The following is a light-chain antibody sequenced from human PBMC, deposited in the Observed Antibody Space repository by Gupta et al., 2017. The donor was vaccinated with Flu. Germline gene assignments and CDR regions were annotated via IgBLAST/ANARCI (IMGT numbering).Light chain of an antibody. CDR3: QVWDSSSRHVV. CDR1: NIGSKS. Sequence: SYVLTLPPAVSVSPGQTAKISCGGDNIGSKSVHWYQQKSGHSPQLVVYDDSDRPSGIPERFSGSNSGNTATLTINRVEAGDEADFYCQVWDSSSRHVVFGGGTKLVVL. CDR2: DDS. J-gene: IGLJ2*01. V-gene: IGLV3-21*02.